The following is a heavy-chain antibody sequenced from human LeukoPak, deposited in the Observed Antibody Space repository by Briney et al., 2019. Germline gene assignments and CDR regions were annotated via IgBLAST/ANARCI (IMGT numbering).Heavy chain of an antibody. Sequence: GASVKVSCKSSGYIFPSYGISWVRQAPGQGLEWMGWISAYNGNTNYAQKLQGRVTMTTDTSTSTAYMALRSLRSDDTAVYFCSFAGCSGGSCYDWFDPWGQGTLVTVSS. CDR2: ISAYNGNT. D-gene: IGHD2-15*01. CDR3: SFAGCSGGSCYDWFDP. CDR1: GYIFPSYG. J-gene: IGHJ5*02. V-gene: IGHV1-18*01.